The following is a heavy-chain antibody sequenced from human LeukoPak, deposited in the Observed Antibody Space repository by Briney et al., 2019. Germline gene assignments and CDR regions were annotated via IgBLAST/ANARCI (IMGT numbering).Heavy chain of an antibody. CDR2: INHSGST. Sequence: PSETLSLTCAVYGGSFSGYYWSWIRQPPGKGMDWIGEINHSGSTNYNPSLKSRVTISVDTSKDQFSLKLSSVTAADTAVYYCARGHCYGSGSYSPFDYWGQGTLVTVSS. J-gene: IGHJ4*02. CDR3: ARGHCYGSGSYSPFDY. CDR1: GGSFSGYY. D-gene: IGHD3-10*01. V-gene: IGHV4-34*01.